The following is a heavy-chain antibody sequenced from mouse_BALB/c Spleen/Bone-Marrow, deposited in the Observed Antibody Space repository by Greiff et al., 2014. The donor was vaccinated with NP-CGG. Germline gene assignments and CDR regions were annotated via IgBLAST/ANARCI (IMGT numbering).Heavy chain of an antibody. J-gene: IGHJ1*01. CDR2: IWGGGST. CDR3: ARFLDYDGGDWYFDV. D-gene: IGHD2-4*01. Sequence: VQLQESGPGLVAPSQILSITCTVSGFSLSRYSVHWVRQPPGKGLKWLGMIWGGGSTDYNSALKSRLSISKDNSKSQVFLKMNSLQTDDTAMYYCARFLDYDGGDWYFDVWGAGTTVTVSS. V-gene: IGHV2-6-4*01. CDR1: GFSLSRYS.